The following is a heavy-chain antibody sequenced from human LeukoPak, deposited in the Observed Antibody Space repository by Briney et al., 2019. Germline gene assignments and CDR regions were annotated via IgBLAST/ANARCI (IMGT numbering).Heavy chain of an antibody. J-gene: IGHJ5*02. D-gene: IGHD6-19*01. Sequence: GGSLRLSCAASGFTFRDYGMSWVRQAPGKGLEWVSSINNAGVNTHYADSVKGRFTISRDNSKNTLYLQINSLRAEDTAVYYCARGSGSGWSLGWFDPWGQGTLVTVSS. CDR3: ARGSGSGWSLGWFDP. CDR1: GFTFRDYG. V-gene: IGHV3-23*01. CDR2: INNAGVNT.